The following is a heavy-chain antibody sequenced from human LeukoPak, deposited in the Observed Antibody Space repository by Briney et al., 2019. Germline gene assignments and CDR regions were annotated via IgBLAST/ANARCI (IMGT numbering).Heavy chain of an antibody. V-gene: IGHV3-21*01. CDR3: ARDPDVAAAGTN. CDR1: GFTFSSYS. CDR2: ISSSSSYI. Sequence: SGGSLLLSCAASGFTFSSYSMNWGRPAPGKGLEWVSSISSSSSYIYYADSGKGRFTISRDNAKNSLYLQMNSLRAEDTAVYYCARDPDVAAAGTNWGQGTLVTVSS. J-gene: IGHJ4*02. D-gene: IGHD6-13*01.